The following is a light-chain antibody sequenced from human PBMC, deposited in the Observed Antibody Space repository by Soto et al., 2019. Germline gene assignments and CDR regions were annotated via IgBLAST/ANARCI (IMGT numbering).Light chain of an antibody. V-gene: IGLV2-23*01. J-gene: IGLJ1*01. CDR3: CSYAGSSTSV. Sequence: QSALTQPASVSGSPGQSITISCTGTSSDVGSYNLVSWYQQHPGKAPKLMIYEGSKRPSGVSNRFSGSKSGNTASLTISGLQAEDEADYYCCSYAGSSTSVFGTGTKLT. CDR1: SSDVGSYNL. CDR2: EGS.